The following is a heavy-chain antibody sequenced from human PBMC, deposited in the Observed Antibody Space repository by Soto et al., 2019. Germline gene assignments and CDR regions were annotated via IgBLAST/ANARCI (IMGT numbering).Heavy chain of an antibody. Sequence: QVQLVQSGAELKEPGASVKISCKASGYIFASNGMSWVRQAPGQGLEWMGWISAYSGNTKYAQKLQGRLTMTTDTSTSTAYMELGSLTSDDTAVYFCVRGLVTATYAYWGQGTLVTVSS. CDR1: GYIFASNG. CDR3: VRGLVTATYAY. J-gene: IGHJ4*02. D-gene: IGHD2-21*02. V-gene: IGHV1-18*01. CDR2: ISAYSGNT.